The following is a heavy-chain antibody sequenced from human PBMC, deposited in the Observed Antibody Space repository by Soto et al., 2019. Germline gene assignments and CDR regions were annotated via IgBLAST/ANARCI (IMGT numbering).Heavy chain of an antibody. CDR1: GFSLSNARMG. D-gene: IGHD3-9*01. V-gene: IGHV2-26*01. CDR3: ARINDILTGYYDYGWFDP. Sequence: QVTLKESGPVLVKPTETLTLTCTVSGFSLSNARMGVSWIRQPPGKALEWLAHIFSNDEKSYSTSLKSRPTISKDTSKSQVVLTMTNMDPVDTATYYCARINDILTGYYDYGWFDPWGQGTLVTVSS. CDR2: IFSNDEK. J-gene: IGHJ5*02.